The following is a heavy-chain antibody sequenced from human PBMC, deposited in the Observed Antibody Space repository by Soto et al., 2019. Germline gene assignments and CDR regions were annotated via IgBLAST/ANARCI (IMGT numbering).Heavy chain of an antibody. J-gene: IGHJ4*02. Sequence: QVPLVQSGAEVKKPGASVKVSCKVSGYTLTELSMHWVRQAPGKGLEWMGGFDPEDGETIYAQKFQGRVTMTEDTSTDTAYMELSSLRSEDTAVYYCATVRIVGATLEYLFNYWGQGTLVTVSS. V-gene: IGHV1-24*01. CDR1: GYTLTELS. CDR3: ATVRIVGATLEYLFNY. CDR2: FDPEDGET. D-gene: IGHD1-26*01.